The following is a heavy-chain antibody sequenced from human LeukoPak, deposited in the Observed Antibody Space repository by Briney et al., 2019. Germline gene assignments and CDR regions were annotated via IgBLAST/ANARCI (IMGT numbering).Heavy chain of an antibody. Sequence: SETLSLTCGVSGVSISSSNWWTWVRQPPGKGLEWIGEIQHSGSTNYNPSLKSRVTLSVDKSKNHFSLNLISVTAADTAIYYCAQSLGSGNWIGNWFDPWGQGTLVTVSS. CDR2: IQHSGST. D-gene: IGHD1-1*01. J-gene: IGHJ5*02. CDR1: GVSISSSNW. V-gene: IGHV4-4*02. CDR3: AQSLGSGNWIGNWFDP.